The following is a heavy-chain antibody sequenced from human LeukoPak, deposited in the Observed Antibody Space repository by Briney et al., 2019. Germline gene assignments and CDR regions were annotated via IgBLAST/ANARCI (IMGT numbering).Heavy chain of an antibody. V-gene: IGHV3-11*04. Sequence: GGSLRLSCAASGFTFSDYYMSWIRQAPGKGLEWVSCISSSGSTIYYADSVKGRFTISRDNAKNSLYLQMNSLRAEDTAVYYCARVHSSSWYYFDYWGQGTLVTVSS. CDR3: ARVHSSSWYYFDY. D-gene: IGHD6-13*01. CDR1: GFTFSDYY. CDR2: ISSSGSTI. J-gene: IGHJ4*02.